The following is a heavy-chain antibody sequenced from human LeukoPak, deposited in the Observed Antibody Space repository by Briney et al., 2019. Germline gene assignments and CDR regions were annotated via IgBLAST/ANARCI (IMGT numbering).Heavy chain of an antibody. CDR2: ISGSGGST. CDR1: GFTFSTFH. D-gene: IGHD3-9*01. Sequence: GGSLRLSCTASGFTFSTFHMHWVRQAPGKGLEWVSAISGSGGSTYYADSVKGRFTISRDNSKNTLYLQMNSLRAEDTAVYYCAKSLDILTGYHQHYYYYYGMDVWGQGTTVTVSS. J-gene: IGHJ6*02. CDR3: AKSLDILTGYHQHYYYYYGMDV. V-gene: IGHV3-23*01.